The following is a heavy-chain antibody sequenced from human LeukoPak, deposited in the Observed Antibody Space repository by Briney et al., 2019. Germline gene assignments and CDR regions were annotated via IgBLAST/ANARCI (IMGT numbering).Heavy chain of an antibody. CDR3: ASLEIAAAGGDY. CDR2: ISSSGSTI. D-gene: IGHD6-13*01. V-gene: IGHV3-48*03. J-gene: IGHJ4*02. Sequence: GGSLRLSCAASGFTFSSYEMNWVRQAPGKGLEWVSYISSSGSTIYYADSVKGRFTISRDNAKNSLYLQMNSLRAEDTAVYYCASLEIAAAGGDYWGQGTLVTVSS. CDR1: GFTFSSYE.